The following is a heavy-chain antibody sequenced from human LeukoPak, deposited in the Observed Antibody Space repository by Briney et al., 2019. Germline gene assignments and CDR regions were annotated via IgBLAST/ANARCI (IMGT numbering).Heavy chain of an antibody. V-gene: IGHV1-24*01. Sequence: PGASVKLSCKVSGYTLTELSMHWVRQAPGKGLEGMGGFDSEDGETIYAQKFKGRVTMTEDTSTDTAYMELSSLRSEDTALYYCPRATNVGLEYSHGRPAEGYWGQGTLVTVSS. J-gene: IGHJ4*02. D-gene: IGHD5-18*01. CDR1: GYTLTELS. CDR3: PRATNVGLEYSHGRPAEGY. CDR2: FDSEDGET.